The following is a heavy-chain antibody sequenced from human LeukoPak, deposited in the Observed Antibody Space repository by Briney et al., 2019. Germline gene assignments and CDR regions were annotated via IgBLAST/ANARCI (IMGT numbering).Heavy chain of an antibody. CDR2: ISGSGGST. CDR3: AKSALDPYCSSTSCYVDY. D-gene: IGHD2-2*01. CDR1: GFTFSSYA. J-gene: IGHJ4*02. V-gene: IGHV3-23*01. Sequence: GGSLRLSCAASGFTFSSYAMSWVRQAPGKGLEWVSAISGSGGSTYYADSVKGRFTISRDNSTNTLYLQMNSLRAEDTAVYYCAKSALDPYCSSTSCYVDYWGQGTLVTVS.